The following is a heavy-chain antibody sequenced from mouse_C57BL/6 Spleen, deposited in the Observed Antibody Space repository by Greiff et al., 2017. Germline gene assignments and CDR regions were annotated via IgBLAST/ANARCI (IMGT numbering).Heavy chain of an antibody. J-gene: IGHJ3*01. CDR2: IDPETGGT. CDR1: GYTFTDYE. D-gene: IGHD1-1*01. V-gene: IGHV1-15*01. CDR3: TGYYYGSSLAY. Sequence: QVQLQQSGAELVRPGASVTLSCKASGYTFTDYEMHWVKQTPVHGLEWIGAIDPETGGTAYNQKFKGKAILTADKSSSTAYMELRSLTSEDSAVYYCTGYYYGSSLAYWGQGTLVTVSA.